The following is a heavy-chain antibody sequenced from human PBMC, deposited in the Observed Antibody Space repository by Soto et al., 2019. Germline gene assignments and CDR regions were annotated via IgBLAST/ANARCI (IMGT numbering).Heavy chain of an antibody. J-gene: IGHJ4*02. CDR2: IFYSGST. CDR3: ARSDHYYYDSSGYWDY. CDR1: GGSISSSSYY. V-gene: IGHV4-39*01. D-gene: IGHD3-22*01. Sequence: SETLSLTCTVSGGSISSSSYYWGWIRQPPGKGQEWIGSIFYSGSTYYNPSLKSRVTISVDTSKNQFSLKLSSVTAADTAVYYCARSDHYYYDSSGYWDYWGQGTLVTVS.